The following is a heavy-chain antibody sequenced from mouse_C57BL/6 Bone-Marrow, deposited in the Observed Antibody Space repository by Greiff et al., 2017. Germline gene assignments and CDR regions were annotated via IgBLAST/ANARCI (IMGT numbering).Heavy chain of an antibody. CDR1: GYTFTSYW. Sequence: VQLQQSGAELAKPGASVKLSCKASGYTFTSYWMHWVKQRPGQGLEWIGYINPSSGYTKYDQKFKDKATLTADKSSSTAYMQLSSLTYEDPAVYYCAISALAWFAYWGQGTLLTVSA. V-gene: IGHV1-7*01. CDR3: AISALAWFAY. D-gene: IGHD6-1*01. CDR2: INPSSGYT. J-gene: IGHJ3*01.